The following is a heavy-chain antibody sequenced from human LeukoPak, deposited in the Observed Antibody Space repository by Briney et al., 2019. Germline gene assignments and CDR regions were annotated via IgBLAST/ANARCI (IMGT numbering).Heavy chain of an antibody. V-gene: IGHV3-13*01. Sequence: GGSLRLSCAASGFTFSSYDMHWVRQATGKGPEWVSAIGTAGDTYYSGSVKGRFTISRENAKNSLYLQMNSLRAEDTAVYYCARGNIVTSPFDYWGQGTLVTVSS. CDR2: IGTAGDT. CDR3: ARGNIVTSPFDY. CDR1: GFTFSSYD. D-gene: IGHD5-12*01. J-gene: IGHJ4*02.